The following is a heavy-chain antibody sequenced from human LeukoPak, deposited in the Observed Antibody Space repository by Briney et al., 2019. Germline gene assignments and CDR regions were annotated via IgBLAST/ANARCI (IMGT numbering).Heavy chain of an antibody. Sequence: PGGALRLSCAASGFTFSSYAMSWVRQAPGKGREWVSVISGSGGSTYYADSVKGRFTISRDNAKNTLYLQMNSLRAEDTAVYYCAKVTYDSSGYEDWFDPWGQGTLVTVSS. V-gene: IGHV3-23*01. D-gene: IGHD3-22*01. CDR2: ISGSGGST. J-gene: IGHJ5*02. CDR1: GFTFSSYA. CDR3: AKVTYDSSGYEDWFDP.